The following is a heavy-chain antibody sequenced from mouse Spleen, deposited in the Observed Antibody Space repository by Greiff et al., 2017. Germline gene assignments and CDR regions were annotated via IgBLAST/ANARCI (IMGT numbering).Heavy chain of an antibody. V-gene: IGHV14-3*02. CDR3: ARPDCGSSRAWFAY. CDR2: IDPANGNT. J-gene: IGHJ3*01. CDR1: GFNIKDTY. D-gene: IGHD1-1*01. Sequence: VQLKESGAELVKPGASVKLSCTASGFNIKDTYMHWVKQRPEQGLEWIGRIDPANGNTKYDPKFQGKATMTADTSSNTAYLELSSLTSGDTAVYSCARPDCGSSRAWFAYWGQGTLVTVSA.